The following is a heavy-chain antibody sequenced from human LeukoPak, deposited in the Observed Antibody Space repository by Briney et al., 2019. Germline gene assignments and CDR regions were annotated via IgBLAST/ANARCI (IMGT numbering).Heavy chain of an antibody. V-gene: IGHV1-69*13. Sequence: ASVKVSCKASGGTFSSYAISWVRQAPGQGLEWVGGIIPIFGTANYAQKFQGRVTITADESTTTAYMELSSLRFEDTAVYYCARGSALLALSFDYWGQGTLVTVSS. CDR2: IIPIFGTA. CDR3: ARGSALLALSFDY. J-gene: IGHJ4*02. CDR1: GGTFSSYA. D-gene: IGHD2-15*01.